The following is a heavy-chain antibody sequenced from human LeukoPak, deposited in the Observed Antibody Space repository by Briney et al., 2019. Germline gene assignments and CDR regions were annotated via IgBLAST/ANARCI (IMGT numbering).Heavy chain of an antibody. CDR3: ARYLGYNGPCDY. J-gene: IGHJ4*02. Sequence: GGSLRLSCAASGFTFDDYGMSWVRHAPGKGLEWGSGINWNGGSTMYADSVKGRFTISRDNAKNSLYLQMNRLRAEDTALYYCARYLGYNGPCDYWGQGTLVTVSS. CDR1: GFTFDDYG. V-gene: IGHV3-20*04. CDR2: INWNGGST. D-gene: IGHD5-24*01.